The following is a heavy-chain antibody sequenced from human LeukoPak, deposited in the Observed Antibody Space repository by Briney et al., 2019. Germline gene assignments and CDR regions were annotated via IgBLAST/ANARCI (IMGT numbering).Heavy chain of an antibody. D-gene: IGHD1-26*01. CDR1: GYSFTNYG. J-gene: IGHJ3*02. V-gene: IGHV1-18*01. CDR2: INGYNGKT. CDR3: ARGELLGRNAFDI. Sequence: ASVKVSCKASGYSFTNYGISWVRQAPRQGPEWMGWINGYNGKTSYAQKVQGRLTMTTDTATNTAYMELRSLRSDDTAVYYCARGELLGRNAFDIWGQGTMVTVSS.